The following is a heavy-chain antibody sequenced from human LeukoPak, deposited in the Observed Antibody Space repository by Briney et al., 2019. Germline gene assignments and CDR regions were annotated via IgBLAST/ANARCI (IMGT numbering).Heavy chain of an antibody. Sequence: ASVKVSCKASGYTFTSYGISWVRQPPAQGREWMGWISAYNGNTNYAQKLQGRITMTTDTSTSTAYMELRSLRSDDTAVYYCARVQGGKGDYWGQGTLVTVSS. J-gene: IGHJ4*02. V-gene: IGHV1-18*01. CDR3: ARVQGGKGDY. CDR2: ISAYNGNT. D-gene: IGHD2-15*01. CDR1: GYTFTSYG.